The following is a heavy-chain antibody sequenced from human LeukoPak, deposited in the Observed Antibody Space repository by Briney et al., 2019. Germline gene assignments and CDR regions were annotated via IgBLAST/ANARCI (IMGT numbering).Heavy chain of an antibody. CDR3: ARVTNNWFDP. V-gene: IGHV4-30-4*01. J-gene: IGHJ5*02. CDR1: GGSISSGNYY. CDR2: IYHSGSR. Sequence: PSQTLSLTCTVSGGSISSGNYYRSWLRQPPGKGLEWIGYIYHSGSRYYNPSLKSRVTISVDTSKNQFSLKVSSVTDADTAVYYCARVTNNWFDPWGQGTLVTVSS.